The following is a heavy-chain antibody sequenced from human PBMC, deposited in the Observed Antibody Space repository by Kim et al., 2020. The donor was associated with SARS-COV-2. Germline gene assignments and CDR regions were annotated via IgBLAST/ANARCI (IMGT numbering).Heavy chain of an antibody. CDR3: ARGPEGRRNWLDP. J-gene: IGHJ5*02. CDR2: MNPNSGNT. CDR1: GYSFTSFD. Sequence: ASVKVSCKASGYSFTSFDINWVRQAAGQGLEWMGWMNPNSGNTGYAQNFQGRVTLTRDISTNTAYMELSSLRSEDTAVYYCARGPEGRRNWLDPWGQGTL. V-gene: IGHV1-8*01.